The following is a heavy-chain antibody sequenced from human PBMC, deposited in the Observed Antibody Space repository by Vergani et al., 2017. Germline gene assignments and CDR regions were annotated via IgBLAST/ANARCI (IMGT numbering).Heavy chain of an antibody. Sequence: QVQLVQSGAEVKKPGSSVKVSCKASGGTFSSYTISWVRQAPGQGLEWMGRIIPILGIANYGQKFHGRVPITADKSTSTAYMELSSLRSEDTAVYYCARDSVASAAFDIWGQGTMVTVSS. V-gene: IGHV1-69*08. CDR2: IIPILGIA. J-gene: IGHJ3*02. CDR1: GGTFSSYT. CDR3: ARDSVASAAFDI. D-gene: IGHD6-19*01.